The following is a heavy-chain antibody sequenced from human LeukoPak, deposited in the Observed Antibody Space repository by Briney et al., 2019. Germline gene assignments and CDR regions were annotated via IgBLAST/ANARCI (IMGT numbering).Heavy chain of an antibody. CDR2: ISPSGSAI. CDR1: EFILSTYA. J-gene: IGHJ4*02. Sequence: GGSLRLSCADSEFILSTYAMNWVRQAPGRGLEWVSSISPSGSAIFYAHSVKGRFTISRDNAKNSLYLQMNSLRAEDTALYFCASGIRERGFDSWGQGTLVTVSS. CDR3: ASGIRERGFDS. D-gene: IGHD1-1*01. V-gene: IGHV3-21*01.